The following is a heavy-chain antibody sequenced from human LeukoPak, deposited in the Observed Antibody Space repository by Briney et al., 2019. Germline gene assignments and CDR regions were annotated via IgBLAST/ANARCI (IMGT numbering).Heavy chain of an antibody. J-gene: IGHJ4*02. CDR3: TRPYCTNGVCRGYFDY. Sequence: GGSLRLSCAASGFTFSNAWMSWVRQAPGKGLEWVGRIKSKTDGGKTDYAAPVKGRFTISRDDSKNTLYLQMNSLKTEDTAVYYCTRPYCTNGVCRGYFDYWGQGTLVTVSS. CDR2: IKSKTDGGKT. D-gene: IGHD2-8*01. CDR1: GFTFSNAW. V-gene: IGHV3-15*01.